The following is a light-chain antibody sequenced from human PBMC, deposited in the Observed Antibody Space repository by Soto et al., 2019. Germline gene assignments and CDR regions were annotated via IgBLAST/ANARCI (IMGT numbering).Light chain of an antibody. CDR2: DAS. CDR1: ESISSG. CDR3: QHSGT. V-gene: IGKV1-5*01. J-gene: IGKJ1*01. Sequence: DIKMTQSPSTLSQTVVDRVTITSRGSESISSGFACYQQNPRKAPYLMMYDASSLETGDPSRFSGSGSGTELTLTISSLQPDDCATYYFQHSGTFSQGTKLDIK.